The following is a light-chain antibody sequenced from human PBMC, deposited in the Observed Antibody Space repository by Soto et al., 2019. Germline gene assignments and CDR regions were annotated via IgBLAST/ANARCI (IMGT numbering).Light chain of an antibody. J-gene: IGKJ5*01. V-gene: IGKV1-12*01. Sequence: DIQMSQSPSSVSASVGDTVTITCRASQGINNWLAWYQQKPGKAPNLLIYAASRLQSGVPSRFSGSVSGTDFTLTISSLQPEDFATYYCQQGDSFPIAFGQGTRLEIK. CDR2: AAS. CDR1: QGINNW. CDR3: QQGDSFPIA.